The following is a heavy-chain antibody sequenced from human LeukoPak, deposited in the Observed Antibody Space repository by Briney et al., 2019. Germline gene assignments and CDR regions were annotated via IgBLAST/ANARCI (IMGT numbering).Heavy chain of an antibody. D-gene: IGHD3-22*01. V-gene: IGHV3-21*01. Sequence: GGSLRLSCAASGFTFSSYSMNWVRQAPGKGLEWVSSISSSSSYIYYADSVKGGFTISRDNAKNSLYLQMNSLRAEDTAVYYCARDGGYDSSGYQDYWGQGTLVTVSS. CDR3: ARDGGYDSSGYQDY. CDR2: ISSSSSYI. CDR1: GFTFSSYS. J-gene: IGHJ4*02.